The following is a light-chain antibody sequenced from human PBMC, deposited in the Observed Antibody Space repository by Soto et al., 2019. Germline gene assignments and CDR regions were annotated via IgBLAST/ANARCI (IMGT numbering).Light chain of an antibody. Sequence: ETVLTQSPGTLSLSPGERAILSCRASQSVSSTYLAWYQRKPGQAPRLLIYGASNRATGIPDRFSGGGSGTDFTLTISRLEPEDFAVYYCQQYGSSGTFGQGTKVDIK. J-gene: IGKJ1*01. V-gene: IGKV3-20*01. CDR3: QQYGSSGT. CDR1: QSVSSTY. CDR2: GAS.